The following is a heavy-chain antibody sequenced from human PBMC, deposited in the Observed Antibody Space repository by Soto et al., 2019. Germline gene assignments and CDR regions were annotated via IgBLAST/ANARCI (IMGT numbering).Heavy chain of an antibody. D-gene: IGHD6-13*01. V-gene: IGHV2-5*02. CDR3: AHRRDIPTGTFDF. J-gene: IGHJ4*02. CDR2: IYWADDK. CDR1: GFSIRTSGVG. Sequence: QITLKESGPTLVKPTQTLTLTCTFSGFSIRTSGVGVAWIRQPPGKDLEWLALIYWADDKLYSPSLKSRLTTTKDTSKNQVVRTLTNMDPVDTATYYFAHRRDIPTGTFDFWGQGTLVTVSS.